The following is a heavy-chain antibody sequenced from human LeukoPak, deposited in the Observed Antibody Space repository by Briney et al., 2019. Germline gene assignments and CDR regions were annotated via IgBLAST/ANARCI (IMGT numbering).Heavy chain of an antibody. V-gene: IGHV3-23*01. J-gene: IGHJ4*02. CDR3: AKGGGWLYYFDY. CDR2: ISDSGGSR. Sequence: PGGSLRLSGAASGFTFSTFAMNWVRQAPGKGLEWVSAISDSGGSRYYADSVKGRFTISRDNAKNTVYLQMNSLRVEDTAVYYCAKGGGWLYYFDYWGQGSLVSVSS. CDR1: GFTFSTFA. D-gene: IGHD6-19*01.